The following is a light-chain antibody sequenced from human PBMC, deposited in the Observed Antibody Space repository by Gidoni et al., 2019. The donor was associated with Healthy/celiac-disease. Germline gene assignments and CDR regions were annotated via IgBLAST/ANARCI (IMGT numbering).Light chain of an antibody. J-gene: IGKJ4*01. Sequence: EIVMTQSQATLSVSPGERATLSCRASQSVSSNLAWYQQKPGQAPRLLIYGASTRATGTPARFSGSGSGTEFTLTISSLQSEDFAVYYCQQYNNWPSLTFGGGTKVEIK. CDR3: QQYNNWPSLT. V-gene: IGKV3-15*01. CDR2: GAS. CDR1: QSVSSN.